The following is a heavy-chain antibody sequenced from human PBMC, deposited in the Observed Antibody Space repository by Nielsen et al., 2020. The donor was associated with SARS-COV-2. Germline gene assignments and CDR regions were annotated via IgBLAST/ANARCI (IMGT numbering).Heavy chain of an antibody. D-gene: IGHD3-10*01. CDR3: ARDQSILWFGELFDWFDP. Sequence: GESLKISCAASGFPFSSYEMNWVRQAPGKALEWLSYIGGNGRNIFYADSVKGRFTISRDNAENSLSLQMNSLRAEDTALYHCARDQSILWFGELFDWFDPWGQGTLVTVSS. CDR1: GFPFSSYE. V-gene: IGHV3-48*03. J-gene: IGHJ5*02. CDR2: IGGNGRNI.